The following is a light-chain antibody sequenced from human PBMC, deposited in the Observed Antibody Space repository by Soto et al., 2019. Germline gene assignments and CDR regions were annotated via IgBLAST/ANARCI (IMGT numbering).Light chain of an antibody. Sequence: ILMTQSPATLSVSPGERATLSCRASQSVSRDLAWYQQKPGQAPRLLIYGASTRATGIPARFSGSGSGTEFILTISSLQSEDFAVYYCQQYNNWPPLAFGGGNKVEIK. CDR3: QQYNNWPPLA. CDR1: QSVSRD. CDR2: GAS. V-gene: IGKV3-15*01. J-gene: IGKJ4*01.